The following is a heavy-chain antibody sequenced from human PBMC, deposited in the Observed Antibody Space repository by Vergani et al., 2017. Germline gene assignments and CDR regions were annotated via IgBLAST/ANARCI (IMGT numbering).Heavy chain of an antibody. V-gene: IGHV1-69*01. D-gene: IGHD2-2*01. Sequence: QVQLVQSGAEVKTPGSSVKVSCKASGGTFSSYAISWVRQATGQGLEWMGGIIPIFGTAKYAQKFQGRVTITADESTSTAYMELISLTSEETAVYFCASRYCPSSSCHFFFKNNYCYFDYWGQGTLVSVSS. J-gene: IGHJ4*02. CDR2: IIPIFGTA. CDR3: ASRYCPSSSCHFFFKNNYCYFDY. CDR1: GGTFSSYA.